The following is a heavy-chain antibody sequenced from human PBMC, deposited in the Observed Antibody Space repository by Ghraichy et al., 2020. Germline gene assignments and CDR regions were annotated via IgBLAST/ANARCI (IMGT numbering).Heavy chain of an antibody. V-gene: IGHV6-1*01. CDR3: ARDLFTIFGVVIIREYNEYYYYGMDV. CDR1: GDSVSSNSAA. Sequence: SETLSLTCAISGDSVSSNSAAWNWIRQSPSRGLEWLGRTYYRSKWYNDYAVSVKSRITINPDTSKNQFSLQLNSVTPEDTAVYYCARDLFTIFGVVIIREYNEYYYYGMDVWGQGTTVTVSS. J-gene: IGHJ6*02. D-gene: IGHD3-3*01. CDR2: TYYRSKWYN.